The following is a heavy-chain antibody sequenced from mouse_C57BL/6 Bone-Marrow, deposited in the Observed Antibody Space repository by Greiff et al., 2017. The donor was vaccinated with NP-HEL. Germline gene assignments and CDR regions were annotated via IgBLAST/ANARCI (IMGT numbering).Heavy chain of an antibody. CDR2: IRLKSDNYAT. Sequence: EVMLVESGGGLVQPGGSMKLSCVASGFTFSNYWMNWVRQSPEKGLEWVAQIRLKSDNYATHYAESVKGRFTISRDDSKSSVYLQMNNLRAEDTGIYYCTTDYPFAYWGQGTLVTVSA. J-gene: IGHJ3*01. CDR1: GFTFSNYW. CDR3: TTDYPFAY. V-gene: IGHV6-3*01. D-gene: IGHD2-4*01.